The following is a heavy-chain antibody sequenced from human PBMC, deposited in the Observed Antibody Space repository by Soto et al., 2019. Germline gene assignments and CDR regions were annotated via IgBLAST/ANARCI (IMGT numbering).Heavy chain of an antibody. Sequence: PGGSLRLSCAASGFTFSSYGMHWVRQAPGKGQQKVAVLSYDGSNKYYADSVKGRFTISRDNSKNTLYLQVNSLRAEDTAVYYCAKGQPKHCSSTSCFPYYFDYWGQGTLVTVSS. CDR2: LSYDGSNK. CDR3: AKGQPKHCSSTSCFPYYFDY. V-gene: IGHV3-30*18. CDR1: GFTFSSYG. J-gene: IGHJ4*02. D-gene: IGHD2-2*01.